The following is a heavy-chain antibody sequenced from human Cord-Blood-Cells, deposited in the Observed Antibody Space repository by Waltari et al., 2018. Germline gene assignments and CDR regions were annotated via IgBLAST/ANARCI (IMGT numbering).Heavy chain of an antibody. CDR1: GFTFSSYA. CDR3: AKDYLSSSWYDY. Sequence: EVQLLESGGGLVQPGGSLRLSCAASGFTFSSYALIWVRQAPGKGLAWVSAFSGSGGSTYYADSVKGRFTISRDNSKDTLYLQMNSLRAEDTAVYYCAKDYLSSSWYDYWGQGTLVTVSS. D-gene: IGHD6-13*01. CDR2: FSGSGGST. V-gene: IGHV3-23*01. J-gene: IGHJ4*02.